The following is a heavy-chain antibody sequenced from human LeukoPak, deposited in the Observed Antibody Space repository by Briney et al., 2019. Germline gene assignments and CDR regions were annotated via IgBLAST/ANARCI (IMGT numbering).Heavy chain of an antibody. Sequence: ASVKVSCKASGYNFTSYDINWVRQATGQGLEWMGWMNPNSGNTGYAQKFQGRVTMTRNTSISTAYMELSSLRSEDTAVYYCARGLRTLQIAVTYYYDSSGSILRYWGQGTLVTVSS. J-gene: IGHJ4*02. CDR2: MNPNSGNT. V-gene: IGHV1-8*01. CDR3: ARGLRTLQIAVTYYYDSSGSILRY. CDR1: GYNFTSYD. D-gene: IGHD3-22*01.